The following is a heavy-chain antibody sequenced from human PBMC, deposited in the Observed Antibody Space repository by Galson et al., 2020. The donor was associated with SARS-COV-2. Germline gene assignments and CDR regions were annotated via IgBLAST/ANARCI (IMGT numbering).Heavy chain of an antibody. J-gene: IGHJ4*02. CDR2: IYSEGSST. CDR1: GFTFSSYW. CDR3: ARGDMGNDYFDY. V-gene: IGHV3-74*01. D-gene: IGHD7-27*01. Sequence: GGSLRLSCAASGFTFSSYWMHWVRQAPGKGLVWVSRIYSEGSSTRYADSVKGRFTISGDNAKNTLYLQMNSLRAEDTAVYYCARGDMGNDYFDYWGQGTRVTVSS.